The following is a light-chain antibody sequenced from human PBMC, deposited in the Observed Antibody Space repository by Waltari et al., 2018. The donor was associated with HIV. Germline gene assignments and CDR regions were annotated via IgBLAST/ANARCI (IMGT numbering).Light chain of an antibody. CDR1: KLGDKY. CDR3: QAWDTTTVV. Sequence: SYELTQSPSVSVSPGQTASITCSGDKLGDKYACWYQQKPGQSPVLVIDEASKRPSGIPERFSGSNSGNTATLTISGTQAMDEADYYCQAWDTTTVVFGGGTKLTVL. V-gene: IGLV3-1*01. CDR2: EAS. J-gene: IGLJ2*01.